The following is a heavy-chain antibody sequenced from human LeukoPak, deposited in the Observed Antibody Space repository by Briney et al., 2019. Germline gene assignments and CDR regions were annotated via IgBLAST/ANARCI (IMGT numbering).Heavy chain of an antibody. Sequence: ASVKVSCKASGYTFTSYGISWVRQAPGQELEWMGWISAYNGNTNYAQKLQGRVTMTTDTSTSTAYMELRSLRSDDTAVYYCARDLRIAAAVILAYWGQGTLVTVSS. CDR1: GYTFTSYG. J-gene: IGHJ4*02. V-gene: IGHV1-18*01. CDR3: ARDLRIAAAVILAY. CDR2: ISAYNGNT. D-gene: IGHD6-13*01.